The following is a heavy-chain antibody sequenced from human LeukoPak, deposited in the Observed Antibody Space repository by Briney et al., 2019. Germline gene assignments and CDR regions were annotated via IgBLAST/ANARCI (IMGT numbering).Heavy chain of an antibody. D-gene: IGHD1-26*01. J-gene: IGHJ4*02. V-gene: IGHV1-2*06. Sequence: GASVKVSCKGSGYTFTQYFIHWVRQAPGQGLEWMGRIRSDSGNTEYAQRFQGRVTMTRDTSITTVYMELHSLTFDDAAVHYCARDLSSTPNWELDYWGQGALVTVSS. CDR2: IRSDSGNT. CDR3: ARDLSSTPNWELDY. CDR1: GYTFTQYF.